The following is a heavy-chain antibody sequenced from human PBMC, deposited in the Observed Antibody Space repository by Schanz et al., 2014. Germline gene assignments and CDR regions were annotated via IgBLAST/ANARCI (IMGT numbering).Heavy chain of an antibody. J-gene: IGHJ3*01. V-gene: IGHV3-30*04. Sequence: LRLSCAASGFTFRGHAMHWVRQAPGQGLEKVAVTSTDGTKTYYAASVRGRFTISRDNSKNTVYLQMNSLRSEDTAVYYCTRDRGALINHNDALDLWGQGTMVSVSS. CDR3: TRDRGALINHNDALDL. CDR2: TSTDGTKT. CDR1: GFTFRGHA. D-gene: IGHD3-16*01.